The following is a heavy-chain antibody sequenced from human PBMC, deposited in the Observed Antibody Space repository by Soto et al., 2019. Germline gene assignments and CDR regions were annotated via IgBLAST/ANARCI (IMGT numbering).Heavy chain of an antibody. CDR2: ISGSGGST. CDR3: AKEENDRDTAIVRNDY. D-gene: IGHD5-18*01. Sequence: GGSLRLSCAASGFTFSSYAMSWGRQAPGKGLEWVSAISGSGGSTYYADSVKGRFTISRDNSKNTLYLQMNSLRAEDTAVYYCAKEENDRDTAIVRNDYWGQGTLVTVSS. V-gene: IGHV3-23*01. CDR1: GFTFSSYA. J-gene: IGHJ4*02.